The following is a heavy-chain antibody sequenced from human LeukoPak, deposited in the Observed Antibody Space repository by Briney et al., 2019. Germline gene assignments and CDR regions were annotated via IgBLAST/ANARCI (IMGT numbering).Heavy chain of an antibody. CDR3: AKGQDSSGYGSLDY. D-gene: IGHD3-22*01. CDR2: ISADAGRK. CDR1: GFTIDGYA. J-gene: IGHJ4*02. V-gene: IGHV3-43*02. Sequence: GGSLRLSCAASGFTIDGYAMHWVRQTPGKSLEWVTLISADAGRKYYADSVKGRFTISRDNSKNSLFLQMNSLRTEDTALYYCAKGQDSSGYGSLDYWRQGTLLTVSS.